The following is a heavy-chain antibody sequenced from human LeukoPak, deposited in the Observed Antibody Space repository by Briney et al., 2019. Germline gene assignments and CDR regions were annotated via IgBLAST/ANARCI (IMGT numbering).Heavy chain of an antibody. D-gene: IGHD3-16*01. V-gene: IGHV4-34*01. CDR3: ARGRVVGDYVLDS. CDR1: GGSFSDYY. Sequence: SETLSLTCAVYGGSFSDYYWSWIRQPPGKGLEWIGEINHSGSINYNPSLKSRVTLSVDTSKNQFSPKLTSTTAADTALYYCARGRVVGDYVLDSWGQGTLVTVSS. J-gene: IGHJ4*02. CDR2: INHSGSI.